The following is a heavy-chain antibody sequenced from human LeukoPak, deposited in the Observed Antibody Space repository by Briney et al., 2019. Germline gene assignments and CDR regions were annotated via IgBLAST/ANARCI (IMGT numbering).Heavy chain of an antibody. V-gene: IGHV1-2*02. CDR2: INPNSGGT. J-gene: IGHJ4*02. CDR3: ARDRASDYPLDY. Sequence: ASVKVSCKASGYTFTGYYMHWVRLAPGQGLEWMGWINPNSGGTNYAQKFQGRATMTRDTSSSTAYRELSRLRSDDTAVYYCARDRASDYPLDYWGQGTLVTVSS. CDR1: GYTFTGYY. D-gene: IGHD4-11*01.